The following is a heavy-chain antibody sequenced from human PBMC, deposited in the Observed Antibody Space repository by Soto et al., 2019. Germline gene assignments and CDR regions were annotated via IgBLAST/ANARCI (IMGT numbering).Heavy chain of an antibody. D-gene: IGHD3-16*02. Sequence: SVKVSCKASGFTFTSSAVQWVRQALGQRLEWIGWIVVGSGNTNYAQKFQERVTITRDMSTSTAYMELSSLRSEDTAVYYCAAALYDYVWGSYRTQDHYYGMEVWGQATTVSVSS. CDR2: IVVGSGNT. CDR3: AAALYDYVWGSYRTQDHYYGMEV. CDR1: GFTFTSSA. J-gene: IGHJ6*01. V-gene: IGHV1-58*01.